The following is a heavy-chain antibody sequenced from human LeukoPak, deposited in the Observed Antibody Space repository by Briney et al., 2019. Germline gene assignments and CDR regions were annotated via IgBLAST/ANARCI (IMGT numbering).Heavy chain of an antibody. D-gene: IGHD2-2*01. CDR2: IRYDGSNE. CDR1: GFTFSSYG. V-gene: IGHV3-30*02. Sequence: GGSLRLSCAASGFTFSSYGMHWVRQAPGKGLEWVTFIRYDGSNEYYADSVKGRFTISRDNSGNTLFLQMNSLRAEDTAVYYCAKPGRSQYVRDHFDYWGQGTLVTVSS. CDR3: AKPGRSQYVRDHFDY. J-gene: IGHJ4*02.